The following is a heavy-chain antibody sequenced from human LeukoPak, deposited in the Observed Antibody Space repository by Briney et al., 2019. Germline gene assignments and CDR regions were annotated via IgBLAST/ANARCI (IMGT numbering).Heavy chain of an antibody. J-gene: IGHJ3*02. CDR3: ARWSGLTMVRGGNPDSRNIDAFDI. D-gene: IGHD3-10*01. CDR1: GGTFSSYA. V-gene: IGHV1-69*01. Sequence: SVKVSCKASGGTFSSYAISRVRQAPGQGLEWMGGIIPIFGTANYAQKFQGRVTITADESTRTAYMELSSLRSEDTAVYYCARWSGLTMVRGGNPDSRNIDAFDIWGQGTMVTVSS. CDR2: IIPIFGTA.